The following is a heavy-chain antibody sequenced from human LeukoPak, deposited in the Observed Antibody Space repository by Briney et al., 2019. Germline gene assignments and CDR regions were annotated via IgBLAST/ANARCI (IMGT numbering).Heavy chain of an antibody. CDR3: ARDSYDYVLGYYMDV. D-gene: IGHD3-16*01. CDR2: IYYSGST. CDR1: GGSISSYY. J-gene: IGHJ6*03. Sequence: SETLSLTCTVSGGSISSYYWSWLRQPPGKGLEWIGYIYYSGSTNYNPSLKSRVTISVDTSKNQFSLKLSSVTAADTAVYYCARDSYDYVLGYYMDVWGKGTTVTVSS. V-gene: IGHV4-59*01.